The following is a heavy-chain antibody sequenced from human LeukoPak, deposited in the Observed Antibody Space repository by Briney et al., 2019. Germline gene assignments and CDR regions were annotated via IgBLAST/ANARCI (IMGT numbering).Heavy chain of an antibody. V-gene: IGHV3-30*02. CDR1: GFIFSDYD. CDR3: AREVVDYVGNLDS. CDR2: MHYDRRTK. J-gene: IGHJ4*02. Sequence: GGSLRLSCAASGFIFSDYDMHWVRQAPGKGLEWVAFMHYDRRTKYYADSVKGRFTISRDDSKDTLFLQMNSLRPDDTAVYFCAREVVDYVGNLDSWGQGTQVTVSS. D-gene: IGHD4-17*01.